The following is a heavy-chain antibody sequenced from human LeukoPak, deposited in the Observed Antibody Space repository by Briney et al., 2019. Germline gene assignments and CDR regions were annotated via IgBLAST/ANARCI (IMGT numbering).Heavy chain of an antibody. D-gene: IGHD4-17*01. CDR2: IYYSGTS. CDR1: GGSISSGGYY. J-gene: IGHJ4*02. Sequence: SETLSLTCTVSGGSISSGGYYWSWIRQHPGKGLEWIGCIYYSGTSYYHPSLTSRVAISVDTSKNQFSLKLSSVTAADTAVYYCARSGTVTTWNYWGQGTLVTVSS. CDR3: ARSGTVTTWNY. V-gene: IGHV4-31*03.